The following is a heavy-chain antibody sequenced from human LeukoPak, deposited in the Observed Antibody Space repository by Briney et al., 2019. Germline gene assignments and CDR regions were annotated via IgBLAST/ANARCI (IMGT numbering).Heavy chain of an antibody. J-gene: IGHJ4*02. CDR2: INPNSGDT. Sequence: ASVKVSCRASGYTFIGYYLHWVRQAPGQGLEWMGWINPNSGDTNYAQKFQGRVTMTRDTSISTAYMELSRLRSDDTAMYYCARAEEVAATYYFDYWGQGTLVTVSS. CDR1: GYTFIGYY. D-gene: IGHD5-24*01. CDR3: ARAEEVAATYYFDY. V-gene: IGHV1-2*02.